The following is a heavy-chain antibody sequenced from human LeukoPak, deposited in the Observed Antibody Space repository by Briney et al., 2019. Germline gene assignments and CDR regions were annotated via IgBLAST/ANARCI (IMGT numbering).Heavy chain of an antibody. D-gene: IGHD2-2*01. CDR3: ARILVVASKGMDV. CDR1: GGSISSYY. V-gene: IGHV4-59*01. J-gene: IGHJ6*01. CDR2: IYYSGSN. Sequence: SETLSLTCTVSGGSISSYYWRWIRQPPGKGLEWIGYIYYSGSNNYNPSLKSRVTISVDTSKNQFSLKLSSVTAADRAVYYCARILVVASKGMDVGGQGTAVSVSS.